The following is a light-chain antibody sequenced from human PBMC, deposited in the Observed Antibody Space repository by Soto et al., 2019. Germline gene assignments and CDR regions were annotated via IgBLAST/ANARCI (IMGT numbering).Light chain of an antibody. CDR3: QQYNNWPPWT. CDR1: QSVSSSY. J-gene: IGKJ1*01. V-gene: IGKV3-20*01. CDR2: DAS. Sequence: EIVLTQSPGTLSLSPGERATLSCRASQSVSSSYLAWYQQKPGQAPRLLIYDASSRATGIPDRFSGSGSGTDFTLTISGLQSEDFAVYYCQQYNNWPPWTFGQGTKVEIK.